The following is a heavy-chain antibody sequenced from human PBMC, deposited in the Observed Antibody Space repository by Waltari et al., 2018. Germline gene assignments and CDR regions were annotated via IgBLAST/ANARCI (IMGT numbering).Heavy chain of an antibody. Sequence: QVLLQQWGAGLLKPSETLSLTCAVYGGCITFYYWAWIRQPPGEGLEWIGEITHSGSTNYNPSLKSRVSISVDTPNNQFSLKLTSVTAADTAAYYCARRGYCGIDCYSNYFDFWGQGTLVTVSS. CDR2: ITHSGST. CDR1: GGCITFYY. D-gene: IGHD2-21*01. CDR3: ARRGYCGIDCYSNYFDF. J-gene: IGHJ4*02. V-gene: IGHV4-34*01.